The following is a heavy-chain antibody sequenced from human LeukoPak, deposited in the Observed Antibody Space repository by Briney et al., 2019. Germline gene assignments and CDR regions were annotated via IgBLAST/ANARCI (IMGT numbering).Heavy chain of an antibody. CDR1: GYTFTSYA. CDR2: INAGNGNT. Sequence: GASVKVSCKASGYTFTSYAMHWVRQAPGQRLEWMGWINAGNGNTKYSQEFQGRVTMTEDTSTDTAYMELSSLRSEDTAVYYCATTGSYYRWFDPWGQGTLVTVSS. J-gene: IGHJ5*02. D-gene: IGHD3-10*01. V-gene: IGHV1-3*03. CDR3: ATTGSYYRWFDP.